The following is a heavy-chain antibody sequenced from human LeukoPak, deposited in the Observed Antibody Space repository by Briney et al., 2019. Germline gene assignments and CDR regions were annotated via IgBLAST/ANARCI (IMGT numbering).Heavy chain of an antibody. CDR2: ISYDGSDD. Sequence: GGSLRLSCAASVFTFSTYGFHWVRQAPGKELEWVAFISYDGSDDYYAASVKGRFTISRDNSKNTLYLQMNSLRPEDTAVYYCSKGRGDYDDFRLGYWGQGNLVTVSS. CDR3: SKGRGDYDDFRLGY. V-gene: IGHV3-30*02. CDR1: VFTFSTYG. J-gene: IGHJ4*02. D-gene: IGHD4-17*01.